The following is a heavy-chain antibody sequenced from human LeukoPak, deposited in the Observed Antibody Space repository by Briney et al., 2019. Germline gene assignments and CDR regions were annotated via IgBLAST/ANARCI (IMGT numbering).Heavy chain of an antibody. D-gene: IGHD1-7*01. J-gene: IGHJ4*02. Sequence: GGSLRLSCAASGFTFSAYGMHWVRQAPGKGLEWVSYISSSGSTIYYADSVKGRFTISRDNAKNSLYLQMNSLRVEDTAVYFCAREATGTTFGYWGQGTLVTVSS. V-gene: IGHV3-48*04. CDR2: ISSSGSTI. CDR3: AREATGTTFGY. CDR1: GFTFSAYG.